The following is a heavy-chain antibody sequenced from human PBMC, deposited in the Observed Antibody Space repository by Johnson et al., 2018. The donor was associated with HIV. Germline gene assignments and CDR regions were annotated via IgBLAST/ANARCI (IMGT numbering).Heavy chain of an antibody. D-gene: IGHD4-23*01. CDR3: AKVRFGGNSLGAFDI. V-gene: IGHV3-11*04. CDR1: GFTFRDYY. CDR2: ISSSGSTI. J-gene: IGHJ3*02. Sequence: QVQLVESGGGLVKPGGSLRLSCAASGFTFRDYYMSWLRQAPGKGREWFSYISSSGSTIYYADSVKGRFTISRDNAKNSLYLQMTSLRAEDTAVYYCAKVRFGGNSLGAFDIWGQGTMVTVSS.